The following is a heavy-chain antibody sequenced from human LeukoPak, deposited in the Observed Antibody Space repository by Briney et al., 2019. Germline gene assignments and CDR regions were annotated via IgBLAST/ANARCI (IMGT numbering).Heavy chain of an antibody. CDR2: INPSGGST. CDR3: ARDGDYYYDSSGYLIVPYYFDY. Sequence: ASVKVSCKASGYTFTGYYIHWVRQAPGQGLEWMGIINPSGGSTSYAQKFQGRVTMTRDTSTSTVYMELSSLRSEDTAVYYCARDGDYYYDSSGYLIVPYYFDYWGQGTLVTVSS. D-gene: IGHD3-22*01. V-gene: IGHV1-46*01. J-gene: IGHJ4*02. CDR1: GYTFTGYY.